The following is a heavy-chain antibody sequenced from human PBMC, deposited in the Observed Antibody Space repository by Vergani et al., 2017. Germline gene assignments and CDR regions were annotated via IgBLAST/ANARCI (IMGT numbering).Heavy chain of an antibody. CDR1: GGSISSGDYY. CDR3: GRGATGVVVVAGRFYYYYCMDV. D-gene: IGHD2-15*01. V-gene: IGHV4-30-4*01. CDR2: IYYSGST. J-gene: IGHJ6*03. Sequence: QLQLQESGPGLVKPSQTLSLTCTVSGGSISSGDYYWGWIRPPPGKGLEWIGYIYYSGSTYYNPSLKSRVTISVDTSKNQFSLKRSSVTAADTAVYYCGRGATGVVVVAGRFYYYYCMDVWGKGTTVTVSS.